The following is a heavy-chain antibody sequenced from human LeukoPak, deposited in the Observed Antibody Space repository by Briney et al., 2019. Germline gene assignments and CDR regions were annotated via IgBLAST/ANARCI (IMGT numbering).Heavy chain of an antibody. CDR1: AGSISSSSW. J-gene: IGHJ4*02. CDR3: ARQGCTNGVCYVADY. CDR2: IYLYGTT. D-gene: IGHD2-8*01. Sequence: SETLSLTCSVSAGSISSSSWWSWVRQSPVKGLEWIGEIYLYGTTNYNPSLKSRVTMSVDRSKNQFSLKLSSVTAADTAVYYCARQGCTNGVCYVADYWGQGTLVTVSS. V-gene: IGHV4-4*02.